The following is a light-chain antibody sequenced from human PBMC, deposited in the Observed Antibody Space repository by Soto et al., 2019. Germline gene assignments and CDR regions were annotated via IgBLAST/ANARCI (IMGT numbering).Light chain of an antibody. J-gene: IGLJ1*01. CDR3: AACDDGRNAHYV. CDR1: SSNIGSNT. CDR2: SNN. V-gene: IGLV1-44*01. Sequence: QSVLTQPPSASGTPGQRVTISCSVSSSNIGSNTVNWYQQLPGTAPKLLIYSNNQRPSGVPDRFSGSKSGTSASLAISGIQSEYEADYYCAACDDGRNAHYVFGTGTKLTVL.